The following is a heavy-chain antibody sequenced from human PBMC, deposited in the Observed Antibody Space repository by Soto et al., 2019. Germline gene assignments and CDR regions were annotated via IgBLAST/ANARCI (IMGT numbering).Heavy chain of an antibody. D-gene: IGHD1-7*01. CDR2: IIPIFGTA. J-gene: IGHJ4*02. CDR1: GGTFSSYA. CDR3: ARDGGQNWNYVY. V-gene: IGHV1-69*06. Sequence: ASVKVSCKASGGTFSSYAISWVRQAPGQGLEWMGGIIPIFGTANYAQKFQGRVTITADKSTSTAYMELSSLRSEDTAVYYCARDGGQNWNYVYWGQGTLVTVSS.